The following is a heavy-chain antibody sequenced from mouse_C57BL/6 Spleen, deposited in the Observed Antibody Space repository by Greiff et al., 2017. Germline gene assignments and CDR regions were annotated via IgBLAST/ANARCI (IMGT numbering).Heavy chain of an antibody. Sequence: EVQLVESGGGLVQPKGSLKLSCAASGFSFNTYAMNWVRQAPGKGLEWVARIRSKSNNYATYYADSVKYRFTISRDDSESMLYLQMNNLKTEDTAMYYCVIYDGYWFAYWGQGTLVTVSA. CDR1: GFSFNTYA. V-gene: IGHV10-1*01. CDR3: VIYDGYWFAY. CDR2: IRSKSNNYAT. D-gene: IGHD2-3*01. J-gene: IGHJ3*01.